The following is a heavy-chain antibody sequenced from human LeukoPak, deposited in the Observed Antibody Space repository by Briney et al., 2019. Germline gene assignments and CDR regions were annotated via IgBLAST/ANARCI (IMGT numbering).Heavy chain of an antibody. J-gene: IGHJ5*02. V-gene: IGHV1-8*02. Sequence: ASVKVSCKASGYTFTGYYMHWVRQATGQGLEWMGWMNPNSGNTGYAQKFQGRVTMTRNTSISTAYMELSSLRSEDTAVYYCARSGSDGWFDPWGQGTLVTVSS. CDR2: MNPNSGNT. CDR3: ARSGSDGWFDP. D-gene: IGHD1-26*01. CDR1: GYTFTGYY.